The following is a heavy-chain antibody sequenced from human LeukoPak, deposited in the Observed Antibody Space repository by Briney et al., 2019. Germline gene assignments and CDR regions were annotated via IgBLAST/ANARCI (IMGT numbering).Heavy chain of an antibody. Sequence: GASVKVSCKASGGTFSSYAISWVRQAPGQGLEWMGGIIPIFGTANYAQKFQGRVTITTDESTSTAYMELSSLRSEDTAVYYCARDRWGLMTTVTDDAFDIWGQGTMVTVSS. CDR1: GGTFSSYA. V-gene: IGHV1-69*05. CDR3: ARDRWGLMTTVTDDAFDI. D-gene: IGHD4-17*01. J-gene: IGHJ3*02. CDR2: IIPIFGTA.